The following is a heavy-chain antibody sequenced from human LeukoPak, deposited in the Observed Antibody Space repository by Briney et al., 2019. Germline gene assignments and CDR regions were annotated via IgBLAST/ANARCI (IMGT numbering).Heavy chain of an antibody. Sequence: GGSLRLSCAASGFTFSSDWISWVRQAPGKGLEWVANIKQDGSEKYYVDFVKGRFTISRDNDKKSLYLQMNSLRAEDTAVYYCAREYYYGSGPWGQGTLVTVSS. CDR2: IKQDGSEK. J-gene: IGHJ5*02. D-gene: IGHD3-10*01. V-gene: IGHV3-7*01. CDR3: AREYYYGSGP. CDR1: GFTFSSDW.